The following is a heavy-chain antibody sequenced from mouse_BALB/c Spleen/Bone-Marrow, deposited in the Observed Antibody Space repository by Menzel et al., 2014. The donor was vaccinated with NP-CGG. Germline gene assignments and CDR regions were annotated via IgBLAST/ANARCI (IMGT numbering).Heavy chain of an antibody. Sequence: LVESGAELARPGASVKMSCKASGYTFTSYTIHWVKQRPGQGLEWIGYINPSSDYTNYNQKFKDKATLTADKSSSTAYMQLSSLTSEDSAFYYCAREGLRAWFVYWGQGTLVTVSA. CDR3: AREGLRAWFVY. CDR2: INPSSDYT. CDR1: GYTFTSYT. D-gene: IGHD2-4*01. J-gene: IGHJ3*01. V-gene: IGHV1-4*01.